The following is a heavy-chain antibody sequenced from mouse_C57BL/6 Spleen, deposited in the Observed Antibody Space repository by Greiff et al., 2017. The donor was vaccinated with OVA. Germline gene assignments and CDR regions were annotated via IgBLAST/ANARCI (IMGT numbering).Heavy chain of an antibody. V-gene: IGHV5-6*01. CDR1: GFTFSSYG. Sequence: EVQVVESGGDLVKPGGSLKLSCAASGFTFSSYGMSWVRQTPDKRLEWVATISSGGSYTYYPDSVKGRFTISRDNAKNTLYLQMSSLKSEDTAMYYCARHGITTVVVYDYWGQGTTLTVSS. CDR3: ARHGITTVVVYDY. CDR2: ISSGGSYT. J-gene: IGHJ2*01. D-gene: IGHD1-1*01.